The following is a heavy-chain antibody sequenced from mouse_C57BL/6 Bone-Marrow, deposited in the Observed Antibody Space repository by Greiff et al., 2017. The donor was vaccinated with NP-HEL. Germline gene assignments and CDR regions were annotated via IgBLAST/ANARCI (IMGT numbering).Heavy chain of an antibody. D-gene: IGHD1-1*01. V-gene: IGHV1-22*01. J-gene: IGHJ4*01. CDR2: INPNNGGT. CDR3: ASDYYGSSYAAMDY. Sequence: VQLKASGPELVKPGASVKMSCKASGYTFTDYNMHWVKQSHGKSLEWIGYINPNNGGTSYNQKFKGKATLTVNKSYSTAYMELRSLTSEESAVYYCASDYYGSSYAAMDYWGQGTSGTVSS. CDR1: GYTFTDYN.